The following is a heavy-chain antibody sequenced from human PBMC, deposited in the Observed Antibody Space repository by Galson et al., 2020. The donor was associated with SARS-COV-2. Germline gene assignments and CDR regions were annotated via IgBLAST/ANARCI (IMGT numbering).Heavy chain of an antibody. V-gene: IGHV3-23*01. J-gene: IGHJ3*02. CDR1: GFTFSSYA. CDR3: AKYYYDSSDHILGPYAFDI. Sequence: GGSLRLSCAASGFTFSSYAMSWVRQAPGKGLEWVSAISGSGGSTYYADSVKGRFTISRDNSKNTLYLQMNSLRAEDTAIYYCAKYYYDSSDHILGPYAFDIWGQGTMVTVSS. D-gene: IGHD3-22*01. CDR2: ISGSGGST.